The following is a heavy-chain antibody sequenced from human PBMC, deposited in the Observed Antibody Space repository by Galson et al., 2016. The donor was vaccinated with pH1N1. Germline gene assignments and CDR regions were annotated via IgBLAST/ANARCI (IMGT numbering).Heavy chain of an antibody. Sequence: TLSLTCTVPGGSITSGDYYWSWIRQPPGKGLEWIGYISYSGSTYYNPSLNSRVTISLDTSKNHFSLKLSSVTAADTAVYYCARGRNYGDYWGQGTLVTVSS. V-gene: IGHV4-30-4*01. CDR2: ISYSGST. J-gene: IGHJ4*02. CDR1: GGSITSGDYY. CDR3: ARGRNYGDY.